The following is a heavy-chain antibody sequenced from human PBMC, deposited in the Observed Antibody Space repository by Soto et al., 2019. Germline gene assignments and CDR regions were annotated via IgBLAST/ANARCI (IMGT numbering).Heavy chain of an antibody. V-gene: IGHV4-30-2*01. CDR3: ARGGASESFDY. D-gene: IGHD4-17*01. Sequence: SETLSLTCTVSGGSVSSGYSYWSWIRQTPGKGLEWIGYINHLETTFYNPSFESRLSLSIDRAKNQFSLNLNSMSTADRAVYFCARGGASESFDYWGQGIMVTVS. CDR2: INHLETT. CDR1: GGSVSSGYSY. J-gene: IGHJ4*02.